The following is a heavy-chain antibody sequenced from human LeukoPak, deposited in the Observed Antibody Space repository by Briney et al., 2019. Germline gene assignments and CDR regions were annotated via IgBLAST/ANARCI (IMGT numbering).Heavy chain of an antibody. CDR1: GYTFTGYY. J-gene: IGHJ4*02. D-gene: IGHD4-11*01. Sequence: ASVKVSCKASGYTFTGYYMHWVRQAPGQGLEWMGWINPSSGGTNYAQKFQGRVTMTRDTSIGTAYMELSRLRSDDTAVYYCAATVTTLGYDYWGQGTLVTVSS. CDR3: AATVTTLGYDY. V-gene: IGHV1-2*02. CDR2: INPSSGGT.